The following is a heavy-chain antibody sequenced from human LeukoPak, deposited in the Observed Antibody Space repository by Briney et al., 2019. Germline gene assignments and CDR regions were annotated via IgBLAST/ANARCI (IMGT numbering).Heavy chain of an antibody. CDR2: ISKSGSNI. Sequence: EGSLRLSCAASGFSFSGYSMNWVRQAPGKGLELVSFISKSGSNIYYADSVRGRFTISRDNDGNSLYLQMNSLRDEDTALYYCASLHHLPRGGVPVTISWGQGTLVTVSS. D-gene: IGHD6-19*01. CDR3: ASLHHLPRGGVPVTIS. V-gene: IGHV3-48*02. CDR1: GFSFSGYS. J-gene: IGHJ5*02.